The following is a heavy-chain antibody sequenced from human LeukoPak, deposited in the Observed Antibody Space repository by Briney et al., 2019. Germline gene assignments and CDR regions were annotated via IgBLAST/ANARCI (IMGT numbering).Heavy chain of an antibody. J-gene: IGHJ4*02. CDR2: ISYDGSTK. CDR3: ARVRSTTCLDY. V-gene: IGHV3-30*01. D-gene: IGHD2-2*01. Sequence: GGSLRLSCAASGFTFSSYAVHWVRQAPGKGLEWVAVISYDGSTKYYADSVKGRFTISRDNSKNTLYLQMNSLRAADTAVYYCARVRSTTCLDYWAQGSLVTVSS. CDR1: GFTFSSYA.